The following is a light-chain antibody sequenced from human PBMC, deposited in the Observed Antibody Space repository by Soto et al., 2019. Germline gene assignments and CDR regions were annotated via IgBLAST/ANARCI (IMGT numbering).Light chain of an antibody. Sequence: DLQMTQFPSSLSASVGDRVTITCRASQSITSYLNWYQQKPGTAPKLLIYAASSLQSGVPSRFSGSGSGTDFTLIISNLQPEDFATYYCQQSYSTPPWTFGQGTKVEVK. CDR2: AAS. CDR1: QSITSY. J-gene: IGKJ1*01. V-gene: IGKV1-39*01. CDR3: QQSYSTPPWT.